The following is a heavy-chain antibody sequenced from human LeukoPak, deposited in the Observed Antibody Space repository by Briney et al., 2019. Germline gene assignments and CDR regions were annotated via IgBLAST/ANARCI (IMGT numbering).Heavy chain of an antibody. CDR1: GGTFSSYA. CDR2: IIPIFGTA. V-gene: IGHV1-69*13. J-gene: IGHJ5*02. Sequence: ASVKVSCKASGGTFSSYAISWVRQAPGQGLEWMGGIIPIFGTANYAQKFQGRVTITADESTSTAYMELSSLRSEDTAVYYCARDYYGSGRDWFDPWGQGTLVTVSS. CDR3: ARDYYGSGRDWFDP. D-gene: IGHD3-10*01.